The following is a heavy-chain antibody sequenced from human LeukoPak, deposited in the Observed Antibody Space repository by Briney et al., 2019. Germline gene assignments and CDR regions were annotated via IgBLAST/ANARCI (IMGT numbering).Heavy chain of an antibody. Sequence: ASVKVSCKVSGYTLTELSMHWVRQAPGKGLEWMGGFDPEDGETIYAQKFQGRVTMTEDTSTDTAYMELSSLRSEDTAMYYCATQPPAEFRELLSGPLDYWGQGTLVTVSS. CDR1: GYTLTELS. D-gene: IGHD3-10*01. V-gene: IGHV1-24*01. CDR2: FDPEDGET. CDR3: ATQPPAEFRELLSGPLDY. J-gene: IGHJ4*02.